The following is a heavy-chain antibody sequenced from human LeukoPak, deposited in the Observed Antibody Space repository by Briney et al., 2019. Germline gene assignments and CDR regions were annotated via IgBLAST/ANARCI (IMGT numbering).Heavy chain of an antibody. CDR2: INWNGGST. CDR1: GFTFGDYG. CDR3: ARGYSYGYIVYYYYYMDV. Sequence: GGSLRLSCAASGFTFGDYGMSWVRQAPGKGLEWVSGINWNGGSTGYADSVKGRFTISRDNAKNSLYLQMNSLRAEDTALYYCARGYSYGYIVYYYYYMDVWGKGTTVTVS. V-gene: IGHV3-20*04. J-gene: IGHJ6*03. D-gene: IGHD5-18*01.